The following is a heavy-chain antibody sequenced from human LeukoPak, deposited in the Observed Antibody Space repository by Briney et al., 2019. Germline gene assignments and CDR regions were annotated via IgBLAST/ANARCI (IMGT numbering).Heavy chain of an antibody. D-gene: IGHD5-12*01. CDR3: ARDPVDIAATTMDY. V-gene: IGHV1-18*01. J-gene: IGHJ4*02. CDR1: GYTFTSYT. Sequence: GASVNVSCKASGYTFTSYTISWVRQAPGQGLEWMGWISAYNGGTHSAQKFQGRVIMTIDASTSTAYMEVRSLRSDDTAVYYCARDPVDIAATTMDYWGQGTLVTVSS. CDR2: ISAYNGGT.